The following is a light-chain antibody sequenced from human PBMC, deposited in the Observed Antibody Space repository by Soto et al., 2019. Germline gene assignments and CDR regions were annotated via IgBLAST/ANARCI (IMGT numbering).Light chain of an antibody. V-gene: IGLV4-69*01. CDR2: LNSDGSH. J-gene: IGLJ2*01. CDR1: SGHSSYA. Sequence: QPVLTQSPSASASLGASVKLTCTLSSGHSSYAIAWHQQQPEKGPPYLMKLNSDGSHSKGDGIPDRFSGSSSGAEGYLTISSLQSEDEADYYCQTWGTGIRVFGGGTKLTVL. CDR3: QTWGTGIRV.